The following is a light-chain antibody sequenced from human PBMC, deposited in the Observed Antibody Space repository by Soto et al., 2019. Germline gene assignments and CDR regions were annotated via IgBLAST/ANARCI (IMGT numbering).Light chain of an antibody. Sequence: EIVLTQSPGTLSVSPGERAPLSCKASQSISSNYLAWYQQKPGQAPRILIYGASSRATGIPDRFSGSGSGTDFTFTISRLEPEDSAIYYCQQYVSWTFGQGTKVEIK. CDR3: QQYVSWT. CDR1: QSISSNY. CDR2: GAS. V-gene: IGKV3-20*01. J-gene: IGKJ1*01.